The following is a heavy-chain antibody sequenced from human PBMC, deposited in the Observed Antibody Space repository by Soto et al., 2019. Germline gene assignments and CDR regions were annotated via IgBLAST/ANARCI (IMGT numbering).Heavy chain of an antibody. CDR3: VRGGYVHAFDY. CDR2: IYYSGNT. V-gene: IGHV4-59*01. Sequence: SETLSLTCTVSGGSISYYYLGWIRQPPGKGLEWIGSIYYSGNTHYNPSLKSRVTISVDTSMNQFSLNLDSVTAVDSAVYYCVRGGYVHAFDYWGQGALVTVYS. D-gene: IGHD5-12*01. J-gene: IGHJ4*02. CDR1: GGSISYYY.